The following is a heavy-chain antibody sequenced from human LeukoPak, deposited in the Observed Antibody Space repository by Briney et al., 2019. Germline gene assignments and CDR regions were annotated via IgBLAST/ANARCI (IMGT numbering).Heavy chain of an antibody. CDR2: IYYSGST. J-gene: IGHJ4*02. CDR3: ARGGEWFGVYYFDY. D-gene: IGHD3-10*01. CDR1: GGSISSYY. V-gene: IGHV4-59*01. Sequence: PSETLSLTCTVSGGSISSYYWSWIRQPPGKGLEWIGYIYYSGSTNYNPSLKSRVTISVDTSKNQFSLKLSSVTAADTAVYYCARGGEWFGVYYFDYWGQGTLVTVSS.